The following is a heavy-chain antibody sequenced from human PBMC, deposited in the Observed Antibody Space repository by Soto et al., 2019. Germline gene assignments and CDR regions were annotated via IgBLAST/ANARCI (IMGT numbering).Heavy chain of an antibody. CDR2: ISACNGST. V-gene: IGHV1-18*01. CDR1: GYTFTSYG. D-gene: IGHD4-4*01. J-gene: IGHJ4*02. Sequence: GASVKVSCKASGYTFTSYGISWVRQAPGQGLEWMGRISACNGSTNYAQKLQGRVTMTRDTSTSTVYMELSSLRSEDTAVYYCARDYSTTVSAFDYWGQGTLVTVSS. CDR3: ARDYSTTVSAFDY.